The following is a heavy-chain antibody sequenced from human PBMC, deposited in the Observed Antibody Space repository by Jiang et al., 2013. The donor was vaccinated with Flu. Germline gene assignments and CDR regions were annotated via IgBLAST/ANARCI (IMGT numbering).Heavy chain of an antibody. CDR1: GFTFSSYD. Sequence: VQLLESGGGLVQPGGSLRLSCAASGFTFSSYDMHWVRQITGKGLEWVSAIGTTGVTYYPGSVKGRFTISRENAKNSLYLQVNSLRAGDTAVYYCARGGAEMDVWGQGTTVTVSS. CDR3: ARGGAEMDV. CDR2: IGTTGVT. V-gene: IGHV3-13*04. J-gene: IGHJ6*02.